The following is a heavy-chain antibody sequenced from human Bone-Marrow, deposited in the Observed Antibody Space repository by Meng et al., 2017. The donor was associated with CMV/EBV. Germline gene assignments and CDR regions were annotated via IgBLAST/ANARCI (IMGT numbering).Heavy chain of an antibody. CDR3: AGSGGDCYPYNRGGIMDY. CDR2: IIPIFGTA. V-gene: IGHV1-69*05. Sequence: SVKVSCKASGGTFSSYAISWVRQAPGQGLEWMGGIIPIFGTANYAQKFQGRVTITTAESTSTAYMELSSLRSEDTAVYYCAGSGGDCYPYNRGGIMDYWGQGTLVTVSS. CDR1: GGTFSSYA. J-gene: IGHJ4*02. D-gene: IGHD2-21*01.